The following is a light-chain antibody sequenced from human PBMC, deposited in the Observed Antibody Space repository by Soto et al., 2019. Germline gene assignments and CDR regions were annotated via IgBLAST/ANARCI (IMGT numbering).Light chain of an antibody. CDR2: DAS. V-gene: IGKV3-11*01. CDR1: QSVSSN. CDR3: QQHSNWPLT. J-gene: IGKJ4*01. Sequence: DIVLIQSPATLSLSPGERATLSCRASQSVSSNLAWYQQNPGQAPRLLIFDASNRATGIPARFSGSGSGTDFTLTISSLEPEDFAVYYCQQHSNWPLTFGGGTKVDIK.